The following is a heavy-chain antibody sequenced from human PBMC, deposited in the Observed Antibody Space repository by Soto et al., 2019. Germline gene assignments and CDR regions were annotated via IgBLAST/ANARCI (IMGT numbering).Heavy chain of an antibody. CDR2: IITILGIA. CDR3: AREYSGYHPFFDY. J-gene: IGHJ4*02. D-gene: IGHD5-12*01. V-gene: IGHV1-69*08. Sequence: QVQLVQSGAEVKKPGSSVKVSCKASGGTFSSYTISWVRQAPGQGLEWMGRIITILGIANYAQKFQGRVTITADKSTSTAYMKLSSLRSEDTAVYYCAREYSGYHPFFDYWGQGTLVTVSS. CDR1: GGTFSSYT.